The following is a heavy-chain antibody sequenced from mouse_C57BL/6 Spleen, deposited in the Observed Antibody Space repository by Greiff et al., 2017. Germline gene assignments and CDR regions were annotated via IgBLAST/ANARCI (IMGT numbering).Heavy chain of an antibody. CDR3: AKNWDVGYFDV. D-gene: IGHD4-1*01. CDR1: GFSLTSYG. V-gene: IGHV2-5*01. J-gene: IGHJ1*03. Sequence: VMLVESGPGLVQPSQSLSITCTVSGFSLTSYGVHWVRQSPGKGLEWLGVIWRGGSTDYNAAFMSRLSITKDNSKSQVFFKMNSLQADDTAIYYCAKNWDVGYFDVWGTGTTVTVSS. CDR2: IWRGGST.